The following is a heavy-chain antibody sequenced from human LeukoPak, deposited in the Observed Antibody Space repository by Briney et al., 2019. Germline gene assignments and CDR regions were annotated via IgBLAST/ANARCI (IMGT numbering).Heavy chain of an antibody. CDR2: INPSGGST. CDR1: GYTYTSYY. J-gene: IGHJ4*02. CDR3: ARGESTYFDY. Sequence: ASVKVSCKASGYTYTSYYMHWVRQAPGQGLEWMAIINPSGGSTSYAQKFRGRVTMTRDTSTSTVDLELSSLRSEDTAVYYCARGESTYFDYWGQGTLVTVSS. V-gene: IGHV1-46*01.